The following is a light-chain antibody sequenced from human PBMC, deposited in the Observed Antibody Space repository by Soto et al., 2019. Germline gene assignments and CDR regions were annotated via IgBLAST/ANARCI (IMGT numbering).Light chain of an antibody. CDR3: LQALLAPLAYT. Sequence: DIVMTQSPLSLPVTPGEPASISCRSSQSLLHSNGYNYLDWYLQKPGQSPQLLIYLGSNRASGAXDXFXXSGSGPVFTLKISGVEAEDVGVYCCLQALLAPLAYTFGEGTKLEI. V-gene: IGKV2-28*01. CDR2: LGS. J-gene: IGKJ2*01. CDR1: QSLLHSNGYNY.